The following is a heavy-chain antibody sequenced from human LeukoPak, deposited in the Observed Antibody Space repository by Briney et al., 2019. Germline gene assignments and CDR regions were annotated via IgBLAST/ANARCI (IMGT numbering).Heavy chain of an antibody. V-gene: IGHV4-39*01. CDR2: IYYSGST. J-gene: IGHJ4*02. CDR3: VRRRYNYGFDS. CDR1: GGSISSSSYY. Sequence: SETLSLTCTVSGGSISSSSYYWGWIRQPPGKGLEWIGSIYYSGSTYYNPSLKSRVTISVDTSKNQFSLKLSSVTAADTAVFYCVRRRYNYGFDSWGRGPLVTVSS. D-gene: IGHD5-18*01.